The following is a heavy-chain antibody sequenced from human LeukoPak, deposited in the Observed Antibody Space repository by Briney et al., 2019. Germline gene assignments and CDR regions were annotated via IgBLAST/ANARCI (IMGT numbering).Heavy chain of an antibody. CDR2: IYYSGST. V-gene: IGHV4-59*01. Sequence: GSLRLSCAASGFTFSSYVMSWVRQAPGKGLEWIGYIYYSGSTNYNPSLKSRATISVDTSKNQFSLKLSSVTAADTAVYYCARDREYSSGWYNHYFDSWGQGTLVTVSS. CDR1: GFTFSSYV. J-gene: IGHJ4*02. D-gene: IGHD6-19*01. CDR3: ARDREYSSGWYNHYFDS.